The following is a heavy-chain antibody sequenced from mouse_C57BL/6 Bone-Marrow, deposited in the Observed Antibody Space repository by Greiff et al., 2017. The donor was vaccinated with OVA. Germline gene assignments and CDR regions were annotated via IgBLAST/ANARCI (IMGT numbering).Heavy chain of an antibody. Sequence: EVQLQQSGPVLVKPGASVKMSCKASGYTFTDYYMNWVKQSHGKSLEWIGVINPYNGGTSYNQKFKGKATLTVDKSSSTAYMELNSLTSEDSAVYYCAKSSYDYDDWYFDVWGTGTTVTVSS. CDR1: GYTFTDYY. J-gene: IGHJ1*03. CDR2: INPYNGGT. D-gene: IGHD2-4*01. V-gene: IGHV1-19*01. CDR3: AKSSYDYDDWYFDV.